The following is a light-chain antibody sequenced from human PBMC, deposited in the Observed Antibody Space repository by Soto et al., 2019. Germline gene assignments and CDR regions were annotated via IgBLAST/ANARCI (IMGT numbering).Light chain of an antibody. V-gene: IGKV1-39*01. J-gene: IGKJ4*01. CDR1: QSISSY. CDR2: AAS. CDR3: QQRYSTPFT. Sequence: DIQMTQSPSSLSASVGDRVTITCRASQSISSYLNWYQQKPGKAPKLLIYAASSLQSGVPSRFSGSGSGTDFTLTISSLQPEDFATYYCQQRYSTPFTFGGETKVEIK.